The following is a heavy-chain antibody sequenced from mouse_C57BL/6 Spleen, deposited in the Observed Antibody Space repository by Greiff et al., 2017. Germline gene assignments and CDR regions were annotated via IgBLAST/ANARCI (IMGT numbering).Heavy chain of an antibody. D-gene: IGHD1-1*01. CDR2: FYPGSGSI. Sequence: QVQLQQSGAELVKPGASVKLSCKASGYTFTEYTIHWVKQRSGQGLEWIGWFYPGSGSIKYNEKFKDKATLTADKSSSTVYMELSRLTSEYSAVYFCARHERDDGRSYVPWFAYWGQGTLVTVSA. CDR3: ARHERDDGRSYVPWFAY. V-gene: IGHV1-62-2*01. CDR1: GYTFTEYT. J-gene: IGHJ3*01.